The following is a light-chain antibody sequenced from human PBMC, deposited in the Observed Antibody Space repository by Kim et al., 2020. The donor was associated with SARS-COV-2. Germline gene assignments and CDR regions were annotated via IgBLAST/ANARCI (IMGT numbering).Light chain of an antibody. V-gene: IGLV1-40*01. CDR2: GNS. Sequence: QRVTTSSTGSSSNVGAGYDVQWYQQLPGTAPKLLIYGNSNRPSGVPDRISGSKSGTSASLAISGLQAEDEADYCCQSYDSSLSGYVFGTGTKVTVL. J-gene: IGLJ1*01. CDR1: SSNVGAGYD. CDR3: QSYDSSLSGYV.